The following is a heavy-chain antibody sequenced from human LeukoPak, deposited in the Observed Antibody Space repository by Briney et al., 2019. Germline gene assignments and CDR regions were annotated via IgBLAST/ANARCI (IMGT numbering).Heavy chain of an antibody. V-gene: IGHV1-2*02. CDR3: ARGSIAAAGHDY. D-gene: IGHD6-13*01. CDR1: GYTFTGYY. CDR2: INPNSGGT. Sequence: ASVKVSCKASGYTFTGYYMHWVRQAPGQGLEWMGWINPNSGGTNYAQKFQGRVTMTRDTSISTAYMELSRLRSDDTAVYYRARGSIAAAGHDYWGQGTLVTVSS. J-gene: IGHJ4*02.